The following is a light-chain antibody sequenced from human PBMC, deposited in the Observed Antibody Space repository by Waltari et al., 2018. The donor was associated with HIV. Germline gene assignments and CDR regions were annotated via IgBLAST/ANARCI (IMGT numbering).Light chain of an antibody. J-gene: IGKJ1*01. CDR2: GAS. CDR3: QQYDYWPPWT. Sequence: EVLLTQSPATLSVSPGDRPTLSCRASQSVRTNLAGYQQRPGQPPRLLIYGASTRATGIAARFSGSGSGTEFTLTINSLQSEDYAVYYCQQYDYWPPWTFGQGTKVEMK. CDR1: QSVRTN. V-gene: IGKV3-15*01.